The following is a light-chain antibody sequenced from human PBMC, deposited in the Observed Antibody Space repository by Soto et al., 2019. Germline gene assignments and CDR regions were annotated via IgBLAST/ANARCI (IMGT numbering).Light chain of an antibody. CDR3: QQRSNWPPI. CDR2: DAS. V-gene: IGKV3-11*01. J-gene: IGKJ3*01. CDR1: QSVSSY. Sequence: EIVLTQSPATLSLSPGERATLSCRASQSVSSYLAWYQQKPGQAPRLLIYDASNRATGIPARFSGSGSGTDFTLTISSLEPEDFAVYYCQQRSNWPPIFGPGTRVDNK.